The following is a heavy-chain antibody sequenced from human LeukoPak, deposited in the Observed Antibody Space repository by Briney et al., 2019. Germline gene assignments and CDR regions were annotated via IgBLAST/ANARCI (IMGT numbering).Heavy chain of an antibody. V-gene: IGHV3-21*06. CDR2: ISSAGGDK. D-gene: IGHD3-10*01. CDR3: TTLMVRGLGPC. CDR1: GFTFSTYS. Sequence: GGSLRLSCAASGFTFSTYSMNWVRQAPGKGLEWVSSISSAGGDKYYSDSVKGRFTISRDNAKNSLYLQMNSLRAEDTAVYYCTTLMVRGLGPCWGQGTQVTVSS. J-gene: IGHJ4*02.